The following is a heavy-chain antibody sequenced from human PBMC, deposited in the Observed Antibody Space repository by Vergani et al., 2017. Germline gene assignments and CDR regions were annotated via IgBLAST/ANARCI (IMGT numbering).Heavy chain of an antibody. CDR1: GGTFSSYA. J-gene: IGHJ5*02. Sequence: QVQLVQSGAEVKKPGSSVKVSWKASGGTFSSYAISWVRQAPGQGLEWMGWINPNSGGTNYAQKFQGRVTMTRDTSISTAYMELSRLRSDDTAVYYCASDIVVVPAATRAGFDPWGQGTLVTVSS. V-gene: IGHV1-2*02. CDR3: ASDIVVVPAATRAGFDP. D-gene: IGHD2-2*01. CDR2: INPNSGGT.